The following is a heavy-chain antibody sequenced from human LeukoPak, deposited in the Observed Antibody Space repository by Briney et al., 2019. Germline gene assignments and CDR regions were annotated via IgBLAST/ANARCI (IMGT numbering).Heavy chain of an antibody. V-gene: IGHV3-21*01. CDR1: GFTFSTYG. CDR3: ARTDRRLAVCRFDY. D-gene: IGHD3-9*01. J-gene: IGHJ6*04. CDR2: ISSSSYI. Sequence: GGSLRLSCAASGFTFSTYGMTWVRQAPGRGLEWVSSISSSSYIYYADSVKGRFTISRDNAKNSLYLQMNSLRVEDTAVYYCARTDRRLAVCRFDYWGKGTTVTVSS.